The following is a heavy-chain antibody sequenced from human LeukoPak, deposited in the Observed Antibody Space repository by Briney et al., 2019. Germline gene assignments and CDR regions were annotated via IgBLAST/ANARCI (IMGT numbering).Heavy chain of an antibody. D-gene: IGHD6-13*01. J-gene: IGHJ4*02. CDR3: ARDQMISAAGLDY. CDR2: ISYDGSNK. V-gene: IGHV3-30-3*01. CDR1: GFAFSSFA. Sequence: GGSLRLSCTASGFAFSSFALHWVRQAPGKGLEWVAVISYDGSNKYFADSVKGRFTISRDNSKNTLYLQMNSLRAEDTAVYYCARDQMISAAGLDYWGQGTLVTVSS.